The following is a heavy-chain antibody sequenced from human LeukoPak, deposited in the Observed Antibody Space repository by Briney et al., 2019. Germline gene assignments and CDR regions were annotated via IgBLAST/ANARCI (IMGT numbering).Heavy chain of an antibody. J-gene: IGHJ6*03. D-gene: IGHD2-15*01. CDR1: GFTFGDYA. V-gene: IGHV3-49*04. CDR2: IRSKAYGGTT. Sequence: GGSLRLSCTASGFTFGDYAMSWVRQAPGKGLEWVGFIRSKAYGGTTEYAASVKGRFTISRDDSKSIAYLQMNSLKTEDTAVYYCTRSVSAARYCSGGSCTTNYMDVWGKGTTVTVSS. CDR3: TRSVSAARYCSGGSCTTNYMDV.